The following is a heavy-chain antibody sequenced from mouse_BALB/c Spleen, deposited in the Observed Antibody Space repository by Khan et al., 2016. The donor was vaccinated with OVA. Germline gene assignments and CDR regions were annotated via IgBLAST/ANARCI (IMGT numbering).Heavy chain of an antibody. CDR1: GFTFSSYG. CDR3: ARRITTSEWDYCAMDY. Sequence: EVELVESGGDLVNPGGSLKLSCAASGFTFSSYGMSWVRQTPDKRLEWVATISSGGHYTYFPASVRGRFTISRDTAKNTLYLQMSSLKSEDTAMYYCARRITTSEWDYCAMDYWGQGTSVTVSS. J-gene: IGHJ4*01. V-gene: IGHV5-6*01. D-gene: IGHD1-1*01. CDR2: ISSGGHYT.